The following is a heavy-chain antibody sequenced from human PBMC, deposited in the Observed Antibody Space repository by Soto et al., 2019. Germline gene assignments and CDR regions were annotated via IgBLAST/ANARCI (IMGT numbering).Heavy chain of an antibody. J-gene: IGHJ6*03. V-gene: IGHV3-23*01. Sequence: GGSLRLSCAASGFTFSSYAMSWVRQAPGKGLEWVSAISGSGGSTYYADSVKGRFTISRDNSKNTLYLQMNSLRAEDTAVYYCAKGLTDFWSGPLLYYYYYYMDVWGKGTTVTVSS. CDR3: AKGLTDFWSGPLLYYYYYYMDV. D-gene: IGHD3-3*01. CDR1: GFTFSSYA. CDR2: ISGSGGST.